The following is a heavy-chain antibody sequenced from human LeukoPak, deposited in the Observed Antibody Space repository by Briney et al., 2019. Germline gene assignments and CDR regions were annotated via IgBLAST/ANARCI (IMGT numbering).Heavy chain of an antibody. CDR3: ARGPANGQALDY. CDR1: GFTFSSYA. Sequence: GGSLRLSCAASGFTFSSYAMHWVRQAPGKGLEWVTVISYDGSNKYYTDSVKGRFTISRDNSKNTLYLQMNSLRAEDSAVYYCARGPANGQALDYWGQGTLVSVSS. V-gene: IGHV3-30*04. CDR2: ISYDGSNK. J-gene: IGHJ4*02. D-gene: IGHD2-8*01.